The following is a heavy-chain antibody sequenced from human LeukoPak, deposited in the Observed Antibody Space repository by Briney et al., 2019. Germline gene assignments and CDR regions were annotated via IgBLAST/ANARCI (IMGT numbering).Heavy chain of an antibody. D-gene: IGHD6-6*01. J-gene: IGHJ4*02. CDR3: ARDLRGAARLFDY. Sequence: PGGSLRLSCAASGFTFSSYSMNWVRQAPGKGLEWVSSISSSSSYIYYADSVKGRFAISRDNAKNSLYLQMNSLRAEDTAVYYCARDLRGAARLFDYWGQGTLVTVSS. V-gene: IGHV3-21*01. CDR2: ISSSSSYI. CDR1: GFTFSSYS.